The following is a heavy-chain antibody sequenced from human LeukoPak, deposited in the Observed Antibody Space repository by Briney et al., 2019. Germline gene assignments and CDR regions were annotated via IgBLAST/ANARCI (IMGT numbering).Heavy chain of an antibody. CDR1: GASLSSYY. D-gene: IGHD2/OR15-2a*01. CDR2: ISDTGKT. V-gene: IGHV4-59*01. CDR3: ATGYYEPFAT. Sequence: SETLSLTFSVSGASLSSYYWDWLRQSPGKGLEWIGYISDTGKTDSNPSLKRRVSISLDMSKKQFSLRLRSVPAADSAVYYCATGYYEPFATWGPGILVTVSS. J-gene: IGHJ5*02.